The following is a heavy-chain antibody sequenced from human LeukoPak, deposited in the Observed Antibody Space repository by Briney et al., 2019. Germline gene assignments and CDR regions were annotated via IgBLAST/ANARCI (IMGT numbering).Heavy chain of an antibody. D-gene: IGHD3-22*01. J-gene: IGHJ4*02. CDR2: IYHSGST. Sequence: SQTLSLTCAVSGDSISRGGYSWSWIRQPPGKGLEWIGYIYHSGSTYYNPSLKSRVTISVDRSKNQFSLELSSVTAADTAVYYCARDGEITMIVANFDYWGQGTLVTVSS. CDR1: GDSISRGGYS. V-gene: IGHV4-30-2*01. CDR3: ARDGEITMIVANFDY.